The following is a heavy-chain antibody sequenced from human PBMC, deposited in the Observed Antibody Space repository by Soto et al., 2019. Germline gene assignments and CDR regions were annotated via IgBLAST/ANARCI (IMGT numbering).Heavy chain of an antibody. J-gene: IGHJ4*02. CDR3: AHFRKYYYDSSGYFTFDY. V-gene: IGHV2-5*01. Sequence: SGPTLVKPTQTLTLTCTFSGFSLSTSGVGVGWIRQPPGKALEWLALIYWNDDKRYSPSLKSRLTITKDTSKNQVVLTMTNMDPVDTATYYCAHFRKYYYDSSGYFTFDYWGQGTLVTVSS. D-gene: IGHD3-22*01. CDR2: IYWNDDK. CDR1: GFSLSTSGVG.